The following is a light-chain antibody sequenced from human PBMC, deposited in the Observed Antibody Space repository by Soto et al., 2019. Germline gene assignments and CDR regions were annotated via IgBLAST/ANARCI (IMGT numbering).Light chain of an antibody. Sequence: EIVLTQSPAALSLSPGERATLSCRASQSVGTSFAWYLQKPGQAPRLLIYDASTRATGIPARFSGSGSGTEFTLTISSLEPEDFAVYYCQQRFNWPLTFGGGTKVEI. CDR2: DAS. J-gene: IGKJ4*01. V-gene: IGKV3-11*01. CDR3: QQRFNWPLT. CDR1: QSVGTS.